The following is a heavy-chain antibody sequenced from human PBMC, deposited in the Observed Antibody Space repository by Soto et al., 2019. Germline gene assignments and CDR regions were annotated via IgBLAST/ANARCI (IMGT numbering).Heavy chain of an antibody. D-gene: IGHD3-3*01. CDR2: ISSSSSTI. CDR1: GFTFSSCS. Sequence: EVQLVESGGGLVQPGGSLRLSCAASGFTFSSCSMNWVRQAPGKGLEWVSYISSSSSTIYYADSVKGRFTISRDNAKNSLYLQMNSLRAEDTAVYDCARRFFRYYYYMDVWGKGTTVTVSS. CDR3: ARRFFRYYYYMDV. V-gene: IGHV3-48*01. J-gene: IGHJ6*03.